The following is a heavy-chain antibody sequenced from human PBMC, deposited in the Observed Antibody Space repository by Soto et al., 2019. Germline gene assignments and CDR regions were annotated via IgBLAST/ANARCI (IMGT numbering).Heavy chain of an antibody. J-gene: IGHJ3*02. CDR3: GKYPLVTEAYSWACDI. CDR2: ISSTGAYI. CDR1: GFTFRSYS. Sequence: EVQLVESGGGLVKPGGSLRLSCAVSGFTFRSYSLTWVRQAPGKGLQWVSSISSTGAYIYYADSVKGRFTISRESAKNSVYLQKHSGRGEDTAVYYCGKYPLVTEAYSWACDIWGQGTMVTVSS. D-gene: IGHD2-2*01. V-gene: IGHV3-21*01.